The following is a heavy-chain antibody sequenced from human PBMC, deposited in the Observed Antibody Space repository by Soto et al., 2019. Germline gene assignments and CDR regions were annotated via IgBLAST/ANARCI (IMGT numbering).Heavy chain of an antibody. CDR1: GGTFSRYS. Sequence: QVQLVQSGAELKKPGSSVKVSCKISGGTFSRYSISWVRQAPGQGLEWMGGIVPIFGTRNYAQKFQDRVTITTDESATTAHMELSNLRSEDTAVYYCARPYEGGYSSNHHYYYALDVWGQRTAVTVSS. V-gene: IGHV1-69*01. CDR2: IVPIFGTR. D-gene: IGHD3-22*01. J-gene: IGHJ6*02. CDR3: ARPYEGGYSSNHHYYYALDV.